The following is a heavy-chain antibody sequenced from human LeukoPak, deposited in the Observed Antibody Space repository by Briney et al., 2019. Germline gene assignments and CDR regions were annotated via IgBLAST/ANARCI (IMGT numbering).Heavy chain of an antibody. Sequence: PSETLSLTCTVSGGSISSGGYYWSWIRQHPGKGLEWIGYIYYSGSTYYNPSLKSRVTISVDTSKNQFSLKLSSVTAADTAVYYCARDSVYYDSSGYYMSEAGRFDPWGQGTLVTVSS. D-gene: IGHD3-22*01. CDR1: GGSISSGGYY. CDR2: IYYSGST. V-gene: IGHV4-31*03. CDR3: ARDSVYYDSSGYYMSEAGRFDP. J-gene: IGHJ5*02.